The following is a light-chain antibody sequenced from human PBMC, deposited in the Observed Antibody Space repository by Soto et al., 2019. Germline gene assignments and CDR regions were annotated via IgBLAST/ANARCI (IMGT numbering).Light chain of an antibody. CDR3: QVRYIMTDNGL. V-gene: IGLV3-21*04. CDR1: NIGDKR. CDR2: YDS. Sequence: SYELTQPPSVSVTPEKTATITCGGNNIGDKRVHWYRQKPGQAPVLVISYDSDRPSGIHERFSGSNSVNTATLTISMVEDGDEADYYCQVRYIMTDNGLFGPGTKAAV. J-gene: IGLJ1*01.